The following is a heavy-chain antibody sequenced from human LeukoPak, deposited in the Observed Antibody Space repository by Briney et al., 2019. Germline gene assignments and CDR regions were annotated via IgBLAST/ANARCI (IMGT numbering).Heavy chain of an antibody. Sequence: SETLSLTCTVSGGSISSHYWSWIRQPPGKGLEWIGYIYYSGSTNYNPSLKSRVTISVDTSKNQFSLKLSSVTAADTAVYYCASSVPYSWSGPYYYYYMDVWGKGTTVTVSS. J-gene: IGHJ6*03. D-gene: IGHD3-3*01. CDR1: GGSISSHY. V-gene: IGHV4-59*11. CDR3: ASSVPYSWSGPYYYYYMDV. CDR2: IYYSGST.